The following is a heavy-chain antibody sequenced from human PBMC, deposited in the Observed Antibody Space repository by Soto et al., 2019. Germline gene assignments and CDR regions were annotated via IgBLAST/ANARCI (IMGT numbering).Heavy chain of an antibody. CDR3: ARETEDLTSNFDY. CDR2: ISSTTNYI. Sequence: GGSLRLSCAASGFTFTRYSMNWVRQAPGKGLEWVSSISSTTNYIYYGDSMKGRFTISRDNAKNSLYLEMNSLRAEDTAVYYCARETEDLTSNFDYWGQGTLVTVSS. CDR1: GFTFTRYS. J-gene: IGHJ4*02. V-gene: IGHV3-21*06.